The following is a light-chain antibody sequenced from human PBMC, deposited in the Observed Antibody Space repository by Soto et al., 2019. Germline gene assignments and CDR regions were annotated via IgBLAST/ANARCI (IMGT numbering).Light chain of an antibody. Sequence: HSVLTQPASVSGSPGQSITISCSGTTSDIGAYNYVSWFQQHPGKAPKLIIYEVSSRPSGVSNRFSGSKSGNTASLTISGLQAEDEADYYCSSNTISSFRYVFGTGTKVTVL. V-gene: IGLV2-14*01. CDR2: EVS. CDR3: SSNTISSFRYV. CDR1: TSDIGAYNY. J-gene: IGLJ1*01.